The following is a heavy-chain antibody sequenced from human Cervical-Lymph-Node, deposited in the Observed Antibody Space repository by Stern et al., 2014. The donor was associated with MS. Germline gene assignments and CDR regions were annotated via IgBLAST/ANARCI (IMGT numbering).Heavy chain of an antibody. V-gene: IGHV3-9*01. Sequence: EVQLVESGGGLVQPGRSLRLPCAVSGLTFDDYAMHWVRQAPGKGLEWVSGISWNSDNIGYAESVKGRFTISRDNVKNSLYLQMNTLRPEDTAFYYCAKDGSSSLTGGAFDIWGQGTMVTVSS. D-gene: IGHD6-13*01. J-gene: IGHJ3*02. CDR2: ISWNSDNI. CDR3: AKDGSSSLTGGAFDI. CDR1: GLTFDDYA.